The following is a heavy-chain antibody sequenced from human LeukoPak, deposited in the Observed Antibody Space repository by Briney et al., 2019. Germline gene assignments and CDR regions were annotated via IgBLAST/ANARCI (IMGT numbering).Heavy chain of an antibody. Sequence: KSSETLSLTCTVSGGSISSYYWSWIRQPPGKGLEWIGYIYYSGSTNYNPSLKSRVTISVDTSKNQFSLKLSSVTAADTAVYYCARGRPRSEYGMDVWGQGTTVTVSS. CDR3: ARGRPRSEYGMDV. V-gene: IGHV4-59*01. CDR1: GGSISSYY. J-gene: IGHJ6*02. CDR2: IYYSGST.